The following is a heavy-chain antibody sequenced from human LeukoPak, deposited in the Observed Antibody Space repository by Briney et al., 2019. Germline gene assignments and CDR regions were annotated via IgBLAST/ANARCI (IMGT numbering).Heavy chain of an antibody. V-gene: IGHV1-8*02. CDR3: ARSSAPYYFDY. Sequence: ASVTVSCKASGYTFTSYDINWVRQATGQGLEWMGWMNPNSGSTGYAQKFQGRVTMTRDTSITTAYMELSRLRSDDTAVYYCARSSAPYYFDYWGQGTLVTVSS. CDR2: MNPNSGST. CDR1: GYTFTSYD. J-gene: IGHJ4*02.